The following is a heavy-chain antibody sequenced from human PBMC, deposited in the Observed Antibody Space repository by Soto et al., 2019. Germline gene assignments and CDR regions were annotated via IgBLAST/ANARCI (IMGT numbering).Heavy chain of an antibody. J-gene: IGHJ4*02. CDR1: GYTFTTYA. V-gene: IGHV1-3*01. Sequence: QLVQSGAEGKNPGASVRVSCKASGYTFTTYAIHWVRQAPGQRLEWLGWINAANGNTKYSQRSQGRVTITRDTSSSTAYMELSSLRSEDTAVYYCARDLKARGYSYGFDYWGQGTLVTVSS. CDR2: INAANGNT. D-gene: IGHD5-18*01. CDR3: ARDLKARGYSYGFDY.